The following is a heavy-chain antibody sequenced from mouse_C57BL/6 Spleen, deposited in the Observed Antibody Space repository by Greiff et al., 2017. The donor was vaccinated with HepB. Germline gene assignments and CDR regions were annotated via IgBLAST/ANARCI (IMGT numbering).Heavy chain of an antibody. Sequence: EVKLMESGGGLVKPGGSLKLSCAASGFTFSSYAMSWVRQTPEKRLEWVATISDGGSYTYYPDNVKGRFTISRDNAKNNLYLQMSHLKSEDTAMYYCARAPGHWYFDVWGTGTTVTVSS. CDR3: ARAPGHWYFDV. CDR2: ISDGGSYT. V-gene: IGHV5-4*03. J-gene: IGHJ1*03. CDR1: GFTFSSYA.